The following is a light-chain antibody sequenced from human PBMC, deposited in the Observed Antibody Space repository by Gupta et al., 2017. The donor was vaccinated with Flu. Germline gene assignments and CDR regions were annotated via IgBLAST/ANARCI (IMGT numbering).Light chain of an antibody. J-gene: IGKJ2*01. Sequence: EIVMTQSPATLSVSPGARATLSCRASQSVSSNLAWYQQTPGQAPRLLIYGASTRATGIPARFSGSGSGTEFTLTISSLQSEDFAVYYCQQYNNWPPLYTFGQGTKLEIK. V-gene: IGKV3-15*01. CDR2: GAS. CDR1: QSVSSN. CDR3: QQYNNWPPLYT.